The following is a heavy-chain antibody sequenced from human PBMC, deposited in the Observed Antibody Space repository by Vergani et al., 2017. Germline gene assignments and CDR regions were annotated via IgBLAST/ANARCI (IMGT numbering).Heavy chain of an antibody. CDR2: IYSGGSST. Sequence: EVQLVESGGGLVKPGGSLRLSCAASGFTFSSYAMSWVRQAPGKGLEWVSVIYSGGSSTYYADSVKGRFTISRDNSKNTLYLQMNSLRAEDTAVYYCAKDGSTVTTTPYFDDWGQGTLVTVSS. CDR1: GFTFSSYA. D-gene: IGHD4-17*01. V-gene: IGHV3-23*03. CDR3: AKDGSTVTTTPYFDD. J-gene: IGHJ4*02.